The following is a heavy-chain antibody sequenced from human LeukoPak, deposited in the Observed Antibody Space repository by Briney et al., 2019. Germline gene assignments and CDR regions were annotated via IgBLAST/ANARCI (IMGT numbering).Heavy chain of an antibody. CDR1: GFTFSSYA. V-gene: IGHV3-23*01. Sequence: GGSLRLACAASGFTFSSYAMSWVRQAPGKGLEWVSAISGSGGSTYYADSVKGRFTISRDNSKNTLYLQMNSLRAEDTAVYYCAKTNVRWEPPYAADYWGQGTLVTVSS. J-gene: IGHJ4*02. D-gene: IGHD1-26*01. CDR3: AKTNVRWEPPYAADY. CDR2: ISGSGGST.